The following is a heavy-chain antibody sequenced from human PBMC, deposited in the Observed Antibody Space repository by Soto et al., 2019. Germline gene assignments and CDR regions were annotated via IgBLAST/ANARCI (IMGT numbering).Heavy chain of an antibody. CDR3: ARDLSRGSCFDY. D-gene: IGHD1-26*01. V-gene: IGHV3-23*01. CDR2: ISTTGGST. Sequence: GGSLRLSCAASGFTFSGYAMSWVRQAPGKGLEWVSAISTTGGSTYYADSVKGRFTISRDNSKNTLYLQMNSLRAEDTAVYYCARDLSRGSCFDYWGQGTLVTVSS. CDR1: GFTFSGYA. J-gene: IGHJ4*02.